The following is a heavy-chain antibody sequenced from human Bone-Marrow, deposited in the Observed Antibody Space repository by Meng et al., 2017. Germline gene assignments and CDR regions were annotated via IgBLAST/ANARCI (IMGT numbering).Heavy chain of an antibody. V-gene: IGHV3-74*01. J-gene: IGHJ3*02. Sequence: GESLKISCAASGLTFSSYWMHWVRQAPGKGLVWVSRINSDGSSTSYADSVKGRFTISRDNAKNTLYLQMNSLRAEDTAVYYCARDNDAGSSGYYYVHDAFDIWGQGTMVTVSS. D-gene: IGHD3-22*01. CDR3: ARDNDAGSSGYYYVHDAFDI. CDR2: INSDGSST. CDR1: GLTFSSYW.